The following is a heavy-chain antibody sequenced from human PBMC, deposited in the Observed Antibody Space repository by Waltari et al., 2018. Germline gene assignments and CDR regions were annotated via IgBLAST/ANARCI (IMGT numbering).Heavy chain of an antibody. V-gene: IGHV1-69-2*01. J-gene: IGHJ5*02. D-gene: IGHD3-9*01. CDR2: VDPADGKT. Sequence: EVQLVQSGAEVKKPGATVKIHCTASGYIFSNSYMHWRRQAPGKGLEWMGRVDPADGKTIYADKFQGRIIITTNRPTRTVFMEVTSLTSDDAAVYYCATSGMDLSGVTINWFDPWGQGTLLTVSS. CDR1: GYIFSNSY. CDR3: ATSGMDLSGVTINWFDP.